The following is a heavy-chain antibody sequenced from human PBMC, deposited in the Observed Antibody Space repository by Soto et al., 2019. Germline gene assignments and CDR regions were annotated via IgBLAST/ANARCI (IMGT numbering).Heavy chain of an antibody. V-gene: IGHV3-23*01. J-gene: IGHJ5*02. CDR2: IRCNGNRT. CDR1: GFTFSSYA. D-gene: IGHD3-10*01. CDR3: AKSMVRGVKYWFDP. Sequence: GGSLRLSCSASGFTFSSYAMSWVRQAPGKGLEWVSAIRCNGNRTYYADSVKGRFTISRDNSKNTLYLQMNSLRAEDTAVYYCAKSMVRGVKYWFDPWGQGTLVTVSS.